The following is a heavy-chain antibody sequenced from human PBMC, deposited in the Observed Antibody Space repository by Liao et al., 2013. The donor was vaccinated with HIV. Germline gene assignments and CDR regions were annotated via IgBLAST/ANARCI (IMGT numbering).Heavy chain of an antibody. V-gene: IGHV4-61*02. CDR3: ARGPYYYYYMDV. Sequence: QLQLQESGPGLVKPSETLALTCSVSGGSITSTNYYWSWIRQPAGKGLEWIGRIYTSGSTNYNPSLKSRVTMSVDTSKDQFSLKLSSVTAADTAVYYCARGPYYYYYMDVWGKGTTVTVSS. CDR1: GGSITSTNYY. CDR2: IYTSGST. J-gene: IGHJ6*03.